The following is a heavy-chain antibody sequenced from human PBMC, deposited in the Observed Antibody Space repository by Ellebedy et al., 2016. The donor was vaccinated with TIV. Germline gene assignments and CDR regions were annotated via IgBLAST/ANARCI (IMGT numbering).Heavy chain of an antibody. D-gene: IGHD1-14*01. CDR1: GGSSSSYY. CDR2: IFMSGST. Sequence: SETLSLTXTVSGGSSSSYYWSWIRQSAGKGLEWIGRIFMSGSTTYNPSLKNRVTMSVDASTTQLSLNLSSVTAADTAVYFCARLRQSRDRSHWYFDLWGRGTLVTVSS. J-gene: IGHJ2*01. CDR3: ARLRQSRDRSHWYFDL. V-gene: IGHV4-4*07.